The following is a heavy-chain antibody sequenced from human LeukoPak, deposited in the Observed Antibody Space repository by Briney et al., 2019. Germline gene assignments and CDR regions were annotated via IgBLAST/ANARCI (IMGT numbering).Heavy chain of an antibody. V-gene: IGHV1-46*01. CDR2: INPSGGST. J-gene: IGHJ5*02. CDR3: ARDGCSSTTNCDENNCCQP. CDR1: GYTFSDYY. D-gene: IGHD2/OR15-2a*01. Sequence: ASVKVSCQASGYTFSDYYMHWVRQAPGQGLEWMGVINPSGGSTRYAQKFQGRVTMTRDMSTSTVDMELSSLRSEDTAVYYCARDGCSSTTNCDENNCCQPWGQEILVSVSS.